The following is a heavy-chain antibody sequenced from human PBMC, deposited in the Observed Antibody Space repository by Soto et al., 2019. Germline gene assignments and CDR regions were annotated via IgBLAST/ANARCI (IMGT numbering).Heavy chain of an antibody. J-gene: IGHJ4*02. CDR1: GGSFSSYY. CDR3: ARGKGNY. CDR2: INHSGST. V-gene: IGHV4-34*01. Sequence: QVQLQQWGAGLLKPSETLSLTCAVYGGSFSSYYWSWIRQPPGKGLEWIGEINHSGSTNYNPSLKSRVTISVDTSKNQFSLKLSSVTAADTAVYYCARGKGNYWGQGTLVTVSS.